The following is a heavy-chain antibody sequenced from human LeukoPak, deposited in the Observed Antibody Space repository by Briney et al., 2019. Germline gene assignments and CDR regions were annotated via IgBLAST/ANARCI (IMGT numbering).Heavy chain of an antibody. Sequence: SETLSLTCTVSGGSISSSSYYWGLIRQPPGKGLEWIGSIYYSGSTYYNPSLKSRVTISVDTSKNQFSLKLSSVIAADTAVYYCARVPTPGIAAAAPIDYWGQGTLVTVSS. CDR3: ARVPTPGIAAAAPIDY. CDR2: IYYSGST. V-gene: IGHV4-39*07. J-gene: IGHJ4*02. CDR1: GGSISSSSYY. D-gene: IGHD6-13*01.